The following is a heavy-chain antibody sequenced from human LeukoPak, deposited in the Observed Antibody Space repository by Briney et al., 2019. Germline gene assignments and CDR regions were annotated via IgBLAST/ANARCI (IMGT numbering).Heavy chain of an antibody. V-gene: IGHV1-69*01. D-gene: IGHD5-24*01. CDR2: IIPMYGRG. CDR3: ARADDRDGYPTSDY. CDR1: GGTFTNYA. J-gene: IGHJ4*02. Sequence: GASVKVSCKASGGTFTNYAISWVRQAPGQGLEWMGGIIPMYGRGNYAQKFQGRVTITADESTSTVYMELRSLTSEDTAVYYCARADDRDGYPTSDYWGQGTLVTVSS.